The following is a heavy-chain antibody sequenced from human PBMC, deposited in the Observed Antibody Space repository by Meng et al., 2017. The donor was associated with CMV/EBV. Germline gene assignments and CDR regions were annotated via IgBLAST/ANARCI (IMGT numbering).Heavy chain of an antibody. V-gene: IGHV3-23*01. D-gene: IGHD4-17*01. CDR1: GIIFSAYA. CDR3: ATDLNGDYIGAFEI. CDR2: ITANGGRT. J-gene: IGHJ3*02. Sequence: GGSLRLSCAASGIIFSAYAVTWVRQAPGKGLEWVSSITANGGRTYYADSVKGRFTVSRDNSKNSLYLQMNSLRAEDTAIYYYATDLNGDYIGAFEIWGQGTLVTVSS.